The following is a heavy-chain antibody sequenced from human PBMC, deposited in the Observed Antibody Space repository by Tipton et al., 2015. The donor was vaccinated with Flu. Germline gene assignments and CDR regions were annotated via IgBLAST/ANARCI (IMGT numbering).Heavy chain of an antibody. J-gene: IGHJ4*02. Sequence: SLRLSCAPSGFTFSSYVMSWVRQAPGKGLEWVSAISGSGGNTYYGDSVKGRLTISRDSSQNTLYLQMNSLRAEDTAVYYCAREAPIAAAGGVWWEFDYWGQGTLVTVSS. CDR3: AREAPIAAAGGVWWEFDY. CDR1: GFTFSSYV. CDR2: ISGSGGNT. D-gene: IGHD6-13*01. V-gene: IGHV3-23*01.